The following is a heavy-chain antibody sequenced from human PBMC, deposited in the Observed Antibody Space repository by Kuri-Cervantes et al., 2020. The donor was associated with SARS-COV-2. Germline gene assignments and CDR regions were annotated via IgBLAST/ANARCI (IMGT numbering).Heavy chain of an antibody. D-gene: IGHD2/OR15-2a*01. J-gene: IGHJ6*03. CDR1: GYTFTGYY. Sequence: ASVKVSCKASGYTFTGYYMHWVRQAPGQGLEWMGWINPNSGGTNYAQKFQGRVTMTRDTSISTAYMELSRLRSDDTAVYYCARQVLLIFYYYMDVWGKGTTVTVSS. V-gene: IGHV1-2*02. CDR3: ARQVLLIFYYYMDV. CDR2: INPNSGGT.